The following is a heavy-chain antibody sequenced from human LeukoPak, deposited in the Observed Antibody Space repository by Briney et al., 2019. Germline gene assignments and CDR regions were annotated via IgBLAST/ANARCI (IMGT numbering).Heavy chain of an antibody. J-gene: IGHJ3*02. CDR2: IKEDGSER. Sequence: GGSLRLSCEGSAFIFSGHWMNWVRQTPGKGLEWVASIKEDGSERQYVDSVKGRFSTSRDNTKGSLFLQLNSLRAEDTAVYYCARDDYYDSSRAFDIWGQGTMVTVSS. CDR1: AFIFSGHW. V-gene: IGHV3-7*03. D-gene: IGHD3-22*01. CDR3: ARDDYYDSSRAFDI.